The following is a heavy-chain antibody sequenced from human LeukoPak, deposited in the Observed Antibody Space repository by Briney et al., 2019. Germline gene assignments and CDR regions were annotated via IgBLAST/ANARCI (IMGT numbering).Heavy chain of an antibody. Sequence: SETLCLSCTVSVASISGSRHYFWGWIRQTPGKGLEWIGSIYYSGITYYTPSLKSRLTIPVDTSTNQFSLKLSSVSAADTAVYYCARYSGLGYSPGTYSNSWGKGTRVTVSS. J-gene: IGHJ4*02. CDR3: ARYSGLGYSPGTYSNS. CDR2: IYYSGIT. CDR1: VASISGSRHYF. V-gene: IGHV4-39*01. D-gene: IGHD1-26*01.